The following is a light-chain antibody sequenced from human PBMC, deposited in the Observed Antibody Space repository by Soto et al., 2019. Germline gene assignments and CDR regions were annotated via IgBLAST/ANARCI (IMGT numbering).Light chain of an antibody. Sequence: QSALTQPASVSGSPGQSITISCTGTSSDVGGHSYVSWYQLHPGKAPKLLIFEVSHRPSGVSNRFSGSRSGNTASLTISGLQAEDEAEYYCNSYTTTNFYVFGTGTK. CDR3: NSYTTTNFYV. CDR2: EVS. CDR1: SSDVGGHSY. J-gene: IGLJ1*01. V-gene: IGLV2-14*01.